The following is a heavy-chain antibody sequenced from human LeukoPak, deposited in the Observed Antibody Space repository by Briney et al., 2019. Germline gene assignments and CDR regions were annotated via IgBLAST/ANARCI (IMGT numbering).Heavy chain of an antibody. Sequence: GGSLRLSCAASGFTFSSYPIHWVCQAPGKGLEYVSAISADGGSTFYADSVKGRFTISRDNSKNTLYLQMGSLRTEDMAVYYCARAHDFYGSGTYYNDYWGQGTLVTVSS. V-gene: IGHV3-64*02. J-gene: IGHJ4*02. CDR3: ARAHDFYGSGTYYNDY. CDR1: GFTFSSYP. D-gene: IGHD3-10*01. CDR2: ISADGGST.